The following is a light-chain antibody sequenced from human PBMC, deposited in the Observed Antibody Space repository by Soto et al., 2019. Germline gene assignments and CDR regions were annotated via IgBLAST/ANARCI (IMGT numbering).Light chain of an antibody. CDR1: QRIRNY. CDR2: DAS. J-gene: IGKJ4*01. CDR3: QQRSNWPPLT. Sequence: EIVLTQSPATLSLSPGERATLSCRASQRIRNYLAWYQQKPGQAPRLLIYDASNRATGIPARFSGSGSGTDFTLTISSLEPEDFAVYYCQQRSNWPPLTFGGGTKVEVK. V-gene: IGKV3-11*01.